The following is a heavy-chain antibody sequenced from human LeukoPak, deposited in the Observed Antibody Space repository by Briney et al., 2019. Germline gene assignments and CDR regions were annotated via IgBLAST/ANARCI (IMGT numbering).Heavy chain of an antibody. V-gene: IGHV3-30*02. CDR1: GLTFSSYW. CDR3: AKVIWGSDSYYPIPDS. Sequence: GGSLRLSCAASGLTFSSYWMSWVRQAPGKGLEWVAFIRYDGSNKYYAASVKGRFSIYRDNSKNTLHMDMNSLRAEDTADEYWAKVIWGSDSYYPIPDSWGQGTLVTVSS. D-gene: IGHD3-10*01. J-gene: IGHJ4*02. CDR2: IRYDGSNK.